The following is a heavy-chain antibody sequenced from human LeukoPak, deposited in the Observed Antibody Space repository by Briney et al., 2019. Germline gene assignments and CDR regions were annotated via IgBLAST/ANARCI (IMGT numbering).Heavy chain of an antibody. Sequence: PGGSLRLSCAASGFSFSTYDMTWVRQAPGKGLEWVSAISGSVSSTNYADSVKGRFTISRDNSKNKLYLQMNSLRAEDTAVYYCAKNTSGSYFDHWGQGTLVTVPS. V-gene: IGHV3-23*01. J-gene: IGHJ4*02. CDR1: GFSFSTYD. D-gene: IGHD1-26*01. CDR2: ISGSVSST. CDR3: AKNTSGSYFDH.